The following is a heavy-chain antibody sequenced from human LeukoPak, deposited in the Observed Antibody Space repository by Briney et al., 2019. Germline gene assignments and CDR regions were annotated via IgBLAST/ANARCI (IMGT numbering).Heavy chain of an antibody. CDR3: ARSDEDCSSTSCYGGGSSSSYGDYYYGMDV. V-gene: IGHV1-69*08. CDR1: GGTLSGYT. D-gene: IGHD2-2*01. Sequence: SVNLSSTPSGGTLSGYTISWVRQAPGQGLEWMGRIIPILGTANSTPKSQGRGTITADKSTSTAYMELSSLRSEDTAVYYCARSDEDCSSTSCYGGGSSSSYGDYYYGMDVWGQGTTVTVSS. J-gene: IGHJ6*02. CDR2: IIPILGTA.